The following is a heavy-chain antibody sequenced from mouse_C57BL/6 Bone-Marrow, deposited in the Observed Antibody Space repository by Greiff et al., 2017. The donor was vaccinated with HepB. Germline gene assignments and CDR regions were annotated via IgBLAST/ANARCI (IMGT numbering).Heavy chain of an antibody. CDR1: GYTFTSYW. CDR3: ARYPLYYDYDGYWYFDV. D-gene: IGHD2-4*01. J-gene: IGHJ1*03. V-gene: IGHV1-55*01. Sequence: VQLQQPGAELVKPGASVKMSCKASGYTFTSYWITWVKQRPGQGLEWIGDIYPGSGSTNYNEKFKSKATLTVDTSSSTAYMQLSSLTSEDSAVYYCARYPLYYDYDGYWYFDVWGTGTTVTVSS. CDR2: IYPGSGST.